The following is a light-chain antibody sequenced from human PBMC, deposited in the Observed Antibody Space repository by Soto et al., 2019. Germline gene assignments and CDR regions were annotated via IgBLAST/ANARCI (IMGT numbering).Light chain of an antibody. CDR3: ISYTVSRSYV. Sequence: QSVLTQPRSVSGSPGQSVTISCSGTSSDIGTYDHVAWFQQFPGKTPKLMIYSVSNRPSGVSYRFSGSKSGNTASLTISGLQAEDEADYYCISYTVSRSYVFGTGTKVTVL. V-gene: IGLV2-18*02. J-gene: IGLJ1*01. CDR1: SSDIGTYDH. CDR2: SVS.